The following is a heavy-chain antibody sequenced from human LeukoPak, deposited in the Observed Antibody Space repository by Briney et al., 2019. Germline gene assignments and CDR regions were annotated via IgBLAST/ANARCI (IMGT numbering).Heavy chain of an antibody. CDR1: GYTFTGYY. CDR2: INPNSGGT. CDR3: AQLPSKCELRHAIGVDAFDI. Sequence: ASVKVSCKASGYTFTGYYMHWVRQAPGQGLEWMGWINPNSGGTNYAQKFQGRVTMTRDTSISTAYMELSRLRSDDTAVYYCAQLPSKCELRHAIGVDAFDIWGQGTMVTVSS. V-gene: IGHV1-2*02. D-gene: IGHD1-26*01. J-gene: IGHJ3*02.